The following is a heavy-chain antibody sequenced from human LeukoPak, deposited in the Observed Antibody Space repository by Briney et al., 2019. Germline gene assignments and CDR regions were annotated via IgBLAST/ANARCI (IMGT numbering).Heavy chain of an antibody. D-gene: IGHD3-22*01. CDR2: ITLSSNVI. V-gene: IGHV3-48*01. CDR1: GFTFSSFS. Sequence: SGGSLRLSCAASGFTFSSFSMSWVRQSPGKGLEWVSYITLSSNVIYYADSVKGRFTISRDNSKNTLYLQMNSLRAEDTAVYYCARGAREGWLLFDYWGQGTLVTVSS. J-gene: IGHJ4*02. CDR3: ARGAREGWLLFDY.